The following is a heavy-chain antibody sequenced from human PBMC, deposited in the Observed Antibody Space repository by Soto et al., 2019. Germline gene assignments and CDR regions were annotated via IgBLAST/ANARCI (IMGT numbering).Heavy chain of an antibody. D-gene: IGHD6-19*01. CDR3: ARGVAVAATAAFRDMDV. CDR1: GFTVSSNY. J-gene: IGHJ6*03. Sequence: GGSLRLSCAASGFTVSSNYMSWVRQAPGKGLEWVSVIYSGGSTYYADSVKGRFTISRDNSKNTLYLQMNSLRAEDTAVYYCARGVAVAATAAFRDMDVWGKGTTVTVSS. CDR2: IYSGGST. V-gene: IGHV3-66*01.